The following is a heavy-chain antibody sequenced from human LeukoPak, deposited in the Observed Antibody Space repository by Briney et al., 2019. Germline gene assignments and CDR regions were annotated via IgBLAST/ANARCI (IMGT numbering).Heavy chain of an antibody. CDR2: IITIFDIA. J-gene: IGHJ6*02. CDR1: GCTFTSYT. Sequence: SVKVSCKASGCTFTSYTISWVRQAPGPGLEWMGGIITIFDIANYAQKLQGRVTITEDKSTSTAYMDLSCLRSEDTAVYYCASEYQLLNYYYYGTDVWGQGSTVTVPS. CDR3: ASEYQLLNYYYYGTDV. D-gene: IGHD2-2*01. V-gene: IGHV1-69*17.